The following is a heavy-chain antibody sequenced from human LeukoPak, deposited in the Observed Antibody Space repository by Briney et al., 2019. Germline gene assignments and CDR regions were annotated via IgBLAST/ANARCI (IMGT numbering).Heavy chain of an antibody. Sequence: ASVKVSCKASGYTFTSYYMHWVRQAPGQGLEWMGIINPSGGSTSYAQEFQGRVTTTRDTSTSTVYMELSSLRSEDTAVYYCASGEYCSSTSCSPRIDAFDIWGQGTMVTVSS. J-gene: IGHJ3*02. CDR2: INPSGGST. D-gene: IGHD2-2*01. V-gene: IGHV1-46*01. CDR3: ASGEYCSSTSCSPRIDAFDI. CDR1: GYTFTSYY.